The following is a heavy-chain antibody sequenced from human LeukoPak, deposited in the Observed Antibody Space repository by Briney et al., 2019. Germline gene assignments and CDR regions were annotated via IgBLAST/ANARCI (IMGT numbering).Heavy chain of an antibody. Sequence: GGSLRLSCAASGFTFSNYGMHWVRQAPGKGLEWVAFIRYDGSNKDYADSVKGRFTISRDNSKKTLYLEMNSLRAEDTAVYYCATHCSGTTCHRDYWGQGTLVTVSS. V-gene: IGHV3-30*02. D-gene: IGHD2-2*01. CDR2: IRYDGSNK. J-gene: IGHJ4*02. CDR3: ATHCSGTTCHRDY. CDR1: GFTFSNYG.